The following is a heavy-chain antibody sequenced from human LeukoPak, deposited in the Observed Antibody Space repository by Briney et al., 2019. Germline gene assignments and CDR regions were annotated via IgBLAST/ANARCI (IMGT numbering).Heavy chain of an antibody. CDR2: IYSGGST. CDR3: ARNWFDP. V-gene: IGHV3-53*05. J-gene: IGHJ5*02. Sequence: GGSLRLSCAASGFTLSSDYMSWVRQAPGKGLEWVSVIYSGGSTYYADSVKGRFTTSRDKSKNTVYLQMNSLRFEDTAMYYCARNWFDPWGQGTLVTVSS. CDR1: GFTLSSDY.